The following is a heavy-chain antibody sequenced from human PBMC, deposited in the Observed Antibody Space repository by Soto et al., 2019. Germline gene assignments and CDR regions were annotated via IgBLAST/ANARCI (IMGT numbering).Heavy chain of an antibody. Sequence: EVQLVESGGGLVKPGGSLRLSCAASGFTFSSYSMNWVRQAPGKGLEWVSSISSSSYIYYADSVKGRFTISRDNAKNSLYLQMNSLRAEDTAVYYCAREANVLLWFGESSDAFDIWGQGTMVTVSS. J-gene: IGHJ3*02. V-gene: IGHV3-21*01. D-gene: IGHD3-10*01. CDR3: AREANVLLWFGESSDAFDI. CDR1: GFTFSSYS. CDR2: ISSSSYI.